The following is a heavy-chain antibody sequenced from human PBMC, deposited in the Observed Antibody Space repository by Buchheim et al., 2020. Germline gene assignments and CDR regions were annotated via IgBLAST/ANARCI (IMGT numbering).Heavy chain of an antibody. Sequence: EVQLLDSGGGLVQPGGSLRLSCATSGFSFSSYALSWVRQAPGKRLEWVSSISASGDSTYHADSVKGRFTLSRDTSTNTVFLQMNSLRAEDTAVYYCVKGTLPYCSGGICYPLDYWGQGTL. CDR2: ISASGDST. D-gene: IGHD2-15*01. CDR3: VKGTLPYCSGGICYPLDY. J-gene: IGHJ4*02. CDR1: GFSFSSYA. V-gene: IGHV3-23*01.